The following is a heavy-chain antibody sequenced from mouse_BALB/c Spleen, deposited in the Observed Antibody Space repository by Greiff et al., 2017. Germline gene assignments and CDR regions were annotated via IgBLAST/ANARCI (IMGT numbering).Heavy chain of an antibody. J-gene: IGHJ1*01. CDR3: ARGEGLYGYPSFDV. D-gene: IGHD2-2*01. CDR1: GYTFSSYW. V-gene: IGHV1-9*01. CDR2: ILPGSGST. Sequence: QVQLQQSGAELMKPGASVKISCKATGYTFSSYWIEWVKQRPGHGLEWIGEILPGSGSTNYNEKFKGKATFTADTSSNTAYMQLSSLTSEDSAVYYCARGEGLYGYPSFDVWGAGTTVTVSS.